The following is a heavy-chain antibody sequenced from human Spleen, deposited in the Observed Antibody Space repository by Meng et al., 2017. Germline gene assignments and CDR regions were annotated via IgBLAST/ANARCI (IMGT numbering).Heavy chain of an antibody. CDR1: GGSFSDYY. J-gene: IGHJ4*02. CDR2: INHSGST. V-gene: IGHV4-34*01. D-gene: IGHD4-11*01. Sequence: VQLQQWAAGLLKPSVTLSLTCVVSGGSFSDYYWSWIRQPPGKGLEWIGEINHSGSTNYNPSLESRATISVDTSQNNLSLKLSSVTAADSAVYYCARGPTTMAHDFDYWGQGTLVTVSS. CDR3: ARGPTTMAHDFDY.